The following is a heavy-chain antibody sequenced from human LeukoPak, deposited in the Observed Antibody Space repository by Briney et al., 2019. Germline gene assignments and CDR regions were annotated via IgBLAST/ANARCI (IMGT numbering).Heavy chain of an antibody. CDR2: IYDTGST. D-gene: IGHD3-3*01. V-gene: IGHV4-39*01. CDR3: QSRFLEWLLDY. Sequence: WVRQAPGKGLEWIGSIYDTGSTFYNPSLKSRVIISVDTSKNQFSLKLSSVTAADTAVYYCQSRFLEWLLDYWGQGTLVTVSS. J-gene: IGHJ4*02.